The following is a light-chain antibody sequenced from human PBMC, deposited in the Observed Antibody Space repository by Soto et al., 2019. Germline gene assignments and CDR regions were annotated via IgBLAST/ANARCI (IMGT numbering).Light chain of an antibody. J-gene: IGKJ4*01. CDR1: RSLLYKPNNKDY. V-gene: IGKV4-1*01. Sequence: DIVMTQSPDSLAVSLGERATINCKSSRSLLYKPNNKDYLAWYQQRPGQPPKLLIYWASTRESGVPDRFSGSGSETDFTLTISSLQAEDVAVYFCQQHYSTLTFGGGTKMEIK. CDR2: WAS. CDR3: QQHYSTLT.